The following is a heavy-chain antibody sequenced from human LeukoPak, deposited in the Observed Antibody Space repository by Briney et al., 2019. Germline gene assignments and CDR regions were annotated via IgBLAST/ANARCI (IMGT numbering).Heavy chain of an antibody. Sequence: SETLSLTCTVSGGSISSSSYYWGWIRQPPGKGLEWIGSIYYSGSTYYNPSLKSRVTISVDTSKNQFSLKLSSVTAADTAVYYCARGVWYSSSWHGGFDPWGQGTLVTVSS. CDR2: IYYSGST. V-gene: IGHV4-39*01. CDR1: GGSISSSSYY. J-gene: IGHJ5*02. CDR3: ARGVWYSSSWHGGFDP. D-gene: IGHD6-13*01.